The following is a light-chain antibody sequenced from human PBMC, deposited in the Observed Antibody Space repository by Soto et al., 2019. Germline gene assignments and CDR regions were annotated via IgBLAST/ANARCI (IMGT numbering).Light chain of an antibody. V-gene: IGLV2-8*01. CDR2: EVN. J-gene: IGLJ1*01. CDR3: TSYAGGNNV. Sequence: QSALTQPPSASGSPGQSVTISCTGTSSDVGGYNYVSWYQQHPGKVPKLMIYEVNKRPSGVPDRFSGSNSGNTASLTVSGLQPDDEADYYCTSYAGGNNVFGTGTKLTVL. CDR1: SSDVGGYNY.